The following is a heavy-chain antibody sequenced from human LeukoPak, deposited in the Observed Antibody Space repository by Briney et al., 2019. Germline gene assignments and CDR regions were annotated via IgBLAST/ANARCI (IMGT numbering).Heavy chain of an antibody. Sequence: GASVKVSCKASGYTFTSYAMHWVRQAPGQRLEWMGWINAGNGNTKYSQKFQGRVTITRDTSASTAYMELSSLRSEDTAVYYCALEPDSSGYFDYWGQGTLVTVSS. J-gene: IGHJ4*02. CDR1: GYTFTSYA. D-gene: IGHD3-22*01. V-gene: IGHV1-3*01. CDR3: ALEPDSSGYFDY. CDR2: INAGNGNT.